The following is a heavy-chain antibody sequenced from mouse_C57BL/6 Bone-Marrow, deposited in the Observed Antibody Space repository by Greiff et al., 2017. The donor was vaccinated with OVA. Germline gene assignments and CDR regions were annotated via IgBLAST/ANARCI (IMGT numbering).Heavy chain of an antibody. CDR2: ILPGSGST. V-gene: IGHV1-9*01. D-gene: IGHD1-1*01. J-gene: IGHJ4*01. CDR3: ARHSSSRGAKDY. Sequence: QVQLQQSGAELMKPGASVKLSCKATGYTFTGYWIEWVKQRPGHGLEWIGEILPGSGSTNYNEKFKGKATFTADTTSNTAYMQLNMLTSEDTAMDYGARHSSSRGAKDYWGQETTVTVSS. CDR1: GYTFTGYW.